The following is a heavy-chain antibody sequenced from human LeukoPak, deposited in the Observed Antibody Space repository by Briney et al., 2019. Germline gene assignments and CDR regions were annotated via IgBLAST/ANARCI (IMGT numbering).Heavy chain of an antibody. Sequence: GGSLRLSCAASGFSFSIYAMHWVRQAPGKGREWVAVILYDGVNKYYTDSVKGPFTISRDNSKNTLYLQMNGLRAEDPAGYYCVRGSDMVRGSDYWGQGTLVTVSS. CDR3: VRGSDMVRGSDY. CDR1: GFSFSIYA. D-gene: IGHD3-10*01. CDR2: ILYDGVNK. J-gene: IGHJ4*02. V-gene: IGHV3-30-3*01.